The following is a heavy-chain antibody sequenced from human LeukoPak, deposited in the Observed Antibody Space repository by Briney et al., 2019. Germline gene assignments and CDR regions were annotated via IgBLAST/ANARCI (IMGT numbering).Heavy chain of an antibody. V-gene: IGHV1-58*02. CDR3: AAFLSKSSWNPFDP. D-gene: IGHD6-13*01. CDR1: GFTFTRSA. CDR2: IVVGSGNT. J-gene: IGHJ5*02. Sequence: SVKVSCKASGFTFTRSAMQWVRQARGQRLEWIGWIVVGSGNTNYAQKFQERVTITRDMSTSTAYMELSSLRSEDTAVYYCAAFLSKSSWNPFDPWGQGTLVTVSS.